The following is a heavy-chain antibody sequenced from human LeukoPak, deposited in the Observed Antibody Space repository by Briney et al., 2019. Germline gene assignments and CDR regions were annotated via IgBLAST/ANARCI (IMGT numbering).Heavy chain of an antibody. CDR1: GGSIISYY. CDR3: ARSRNEYSNLDPFDY. D-gene: IGHD4-11*01. V-gene: IGHV4-4*07. Sequence: PSETLSLTCTVSGGSIISYYWSWIRQPAGKGLEWIGRIDTSGTTNYNPSLKSRVAISADKSKSRFSLKLSSVTAADTAVYYCARSRNEYSNLDPFDYWGQGTLVTVSS. CDR2: IDTSGTT. J-gene: IGHJ4*02.